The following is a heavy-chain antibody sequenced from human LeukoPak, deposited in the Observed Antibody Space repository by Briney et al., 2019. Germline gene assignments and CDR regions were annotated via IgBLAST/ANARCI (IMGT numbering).Heavy chain of an antibody. Sequence: GGSLRLSCAASGFTFSQYGMHWVRQAPGKGLEWMAIISYDESGQYYADSVKGRFTISRDNAKNSLYLQMNSLRAEDTAVYYCARGHVDTAMLTEQDYWGQGTLVTVSS. CDR2: ISYDESGQ. J-gene: IGHJ4*02. D-gene: IGHD5-18*01. V-gene: IGHV3-30*03. CDR1: GFTFSQYG. CDR3: ARGHVDTAMLTEQDY.